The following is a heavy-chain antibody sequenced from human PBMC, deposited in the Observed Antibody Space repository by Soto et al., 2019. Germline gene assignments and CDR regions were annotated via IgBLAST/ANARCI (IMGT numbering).Heavy chain of an antibody. Sequence: SETLSLTCTVSGGSISSYYWSWIRQPPGKGLEWIGYIYYSGSTNYNPSLKSRVTISVDTSKNQFSLKLSSVTAADTAVYYCARGLAGAKENWFDPWGQGTLVTVS. J-gene: IGHJ5*02. V-gene: IGHV4-59*01. CDR2: IYYSGST. CDR1: GGSISSYY. CDR3: ARGLAGAKENWFDP. D-gene: IGHD1-26*01.